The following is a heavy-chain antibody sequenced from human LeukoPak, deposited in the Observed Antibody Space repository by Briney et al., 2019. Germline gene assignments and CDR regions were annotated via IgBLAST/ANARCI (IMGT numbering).Heavy chain of an antibody. CDR2: INWNGGST. V-gene: IGHV3-20*04. Sequence: GGSLRLSCAASGFTFDDYGMSWVRQAPGKGLEWVSGINWNGGSTGYADSVKGRFTISRDNAKNSLYLQMNSLRAEDTALYYCARDNWVQLWFRAAYFDYWGQGTLVTVSS. CDR1: GFTFDDYG. CDR3: ARDNWVQLWFRAAYFDY. J-gene: IGHJ4*02. D-gene: IGHD5-18*01.